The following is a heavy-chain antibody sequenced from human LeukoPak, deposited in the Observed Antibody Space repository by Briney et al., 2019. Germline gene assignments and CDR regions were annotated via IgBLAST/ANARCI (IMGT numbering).Heavy chain of an antibody. Sequence: GESLKISCKGSGYTFTTYWIGWVRQMPGKGLEWMGIIYPGDSDTRYSPSFQGQVTISADKSITTAYLQWSSLKASGTAMYYCARVMTTLTGFDFWGQGTLVTVSS. V-gene: IGHV5-51*01. CDR2: IYPGDSDT. D-gene: IGHD2/OR15-2a*01. CDR1: GYTFTTYW. CDR3: ARVMTTLTGFDF. J-gene: IGHJ4*02.